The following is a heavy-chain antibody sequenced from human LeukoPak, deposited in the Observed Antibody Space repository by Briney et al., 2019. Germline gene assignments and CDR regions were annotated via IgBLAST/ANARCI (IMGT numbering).Heavy chain of an antibody. CDR1: GFSFSSYA. CDR3: ARPHDYNYYYMDV. V-gene: IGHV3-30*04. CDR2: ISYNGGKK. Sequence: GGSLRLSCAASGFSFSSYAIHWVRQAPGKGLEWVALISYNGGKKDYADSVKGRFTIDRDNSKNSLYLQMNSLRAEDTAVYYCARPHDYNYYYMDVWGKGTTVTISS. J-gene: IGHJ6*03.